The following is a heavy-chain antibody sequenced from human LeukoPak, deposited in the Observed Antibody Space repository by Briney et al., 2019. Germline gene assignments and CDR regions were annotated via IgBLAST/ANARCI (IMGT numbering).Heavy chain of an antibody. J-gene: IGHJ4*02. CDR2: ISSSGSTK. CDR1: GFTFSSYE. CDR3: ASRYYDSSGFDY. Sequence: GSLRLSCAASGFTFSSYEMNWIRQAPGKGLEWVSYISSSGSTKYYADSVKGRFTISRDNAKNSLYLQMNSLRAEDTAVYYCASRYYDSSGFDYWGQGTLVTVSS. V-gene: IGHV3-48*03. D-gene: IGHD3-22*01.